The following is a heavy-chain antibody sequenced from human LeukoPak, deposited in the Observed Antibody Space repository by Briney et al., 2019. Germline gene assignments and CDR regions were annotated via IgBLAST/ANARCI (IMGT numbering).Heavy chain of an antibody. V-gene: IGHV3-43*02. D-gene: IGHD6-13*01. Sequence: SGGSLRLSCAASGFTFDDYAMHWVRQAPGKGLEWVSLISGDGGSTYYADSVKGRFTISRDNSKNSLYLQMNSLRTEDTALYYCAKDSSSWPGPYYYGMDVWGQGTTVTVSS. CDR3: AKDSSSWPGPYYYGMDV. J-gene: IGHJ6*02. CDR1: GFTFDDYA. CDR2: ISGDGGST.